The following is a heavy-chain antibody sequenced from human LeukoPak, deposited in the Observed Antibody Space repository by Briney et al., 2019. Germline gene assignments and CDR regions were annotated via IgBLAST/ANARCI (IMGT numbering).Heavy chain of an antibody. CDR3: ARGKNLTPFHTGYFDL. J-gene: IGHJ2*01. CDR1: GYSISSGYY. Sequence: PSETLSLTCTVSGYSISSGYYWGWIRQPPGKGLEWIGSIYHSGSTYYNPSLKSRVTISVDTSKNQFSLKLSSVTAADTAVYYCARGKNLTPFHTGYFDLWGRGTLVTVSS. CDR2: IYHSGST. V-gene: IGHV4-38-2*02. D-gene: IGHD2-8*02.